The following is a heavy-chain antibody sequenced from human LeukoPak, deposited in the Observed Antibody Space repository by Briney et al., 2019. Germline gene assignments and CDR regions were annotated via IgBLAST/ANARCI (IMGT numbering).Heavy chain of an antibody. J-gene: IGHJ4*02. Sequence: GGSLRLSCAASGFTFSDYYMSWIRQAPGKGLEWVSYISSSSSYTNYADSVKDRFTISRDNAKNSLYLQMNSLRAEDTAVYYCARLGWATAPLDYWGQGTLVTVPS. CDR3: ARLGWATAPLDY. CDR2: ISSSSSYT. V-gene: IGHV3-11*06. D-gene: IGHD5-12*01. CDR1: GFTFSDYY.